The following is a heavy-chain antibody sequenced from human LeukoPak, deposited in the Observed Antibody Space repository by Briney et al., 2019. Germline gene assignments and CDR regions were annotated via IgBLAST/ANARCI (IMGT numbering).Heavy chain of an antibody. D-gene: IGHD3-9*01. CDR3: AKDGGEYYDILTGYYPRLYYMDV. CDR1: GFTFSSYG. V-gene: IGHV3-23*01. Sequence: QAGGSLRLSCAASGFTFSSYGMSWVRQAPGKGLEWVSAISGSGGSTYYADSAKGRFTISRDNSKNTLYLQMNSLRAEDTAVYYCAKDGGEYYDILTGYYPRLYYMDVWGKGTTVTISS. J-gene: IGHJ6*03. CDR2: ISGSGGST.